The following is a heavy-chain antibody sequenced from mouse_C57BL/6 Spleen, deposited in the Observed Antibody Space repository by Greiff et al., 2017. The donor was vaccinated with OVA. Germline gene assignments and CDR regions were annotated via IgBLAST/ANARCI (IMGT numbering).Heavy chain of an antibody. CDR2: INYDGSST. CDR3: ARDYDGLAY. Sequence: VQLKESEGGLVQPGSSMKLSCTASGFTFSDYYMAWVRQVPEKGLEWVANINYDGSSTYYLDSLKSRFIISRDNAKNILYLQMSSLKSEDTATYYCARDYDGLAYWGQGTLVTVSA. V-gene: IGHV5-16*01. D-gene: IGHD1-2*01. CDR1: GFTFSDYY. J-gene: IGHJ3*01.